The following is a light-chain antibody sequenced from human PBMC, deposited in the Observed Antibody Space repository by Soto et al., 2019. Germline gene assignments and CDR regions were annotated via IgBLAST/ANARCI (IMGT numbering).Light chain of an antibody. V-gene: IGLV2-23*01. Sequence: QSVLTQPASVSGSPGQSITISCTGISSDVGSYNLVSWYQQHPGKAPKVMIYEGSKRPSGVSNRFSGSKSDSTASLTISGLQAEDEADDFCCSYARSSTYVFGTGTKLTVL. CDR2: EGS. J-gene: IGLJ1*01. CDR3: CSYARSSTYV. CDR1: SSDVGSYNL.